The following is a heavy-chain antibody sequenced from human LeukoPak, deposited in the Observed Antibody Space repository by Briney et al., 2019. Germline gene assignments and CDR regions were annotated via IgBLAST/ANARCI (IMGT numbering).Heavy chain of an antibody. CDR2: IYYSGST. CDR1: GGSIETHY. CDR3: ARGPLGYDSSGYYYPGY. Sequence: PSETLSLTCTVAGGSIETHYWTWIRQAPGKGLEWIGYIYYSGSTNYNPSLKSRVTISVDTSKNQFSLKLSSVTAADTAVYYCARGPLGYDSSGYYYPGYWGQGTLVTVSS. J-gene: IGHJ4*02. D-gene: IGHD3-22*01. V-gene: IGHV4-59*11.